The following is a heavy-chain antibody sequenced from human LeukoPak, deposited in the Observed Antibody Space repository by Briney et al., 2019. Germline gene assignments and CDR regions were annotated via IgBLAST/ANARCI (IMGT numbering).Heavy chain of an antibody. CDR3: ASSARTVTTVTFDY. CDR2: IIPIFGTA. J-gene: IGHJ4*02. D-gene: IGHD4-17*01. CDR1: GDTFSSYA. V-gene: IGHV1-69*13. Sequence: SVKVSCKASGDTFSSYAISWVRQAPGQGLEWMGGIIPIFGTANYAQKFQGRVTITADESTSTAYMELSSLRSEDTAVYYCASSARTVTTVTFDYWGQGTLVTVSS.